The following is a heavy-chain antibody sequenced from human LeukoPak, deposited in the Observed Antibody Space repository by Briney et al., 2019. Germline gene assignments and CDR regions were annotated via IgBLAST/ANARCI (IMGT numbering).Heavy chain of an antibody. J-gene: IGHJ4*02. CDR2: IWSDGTNK. CDR3: AKDAQGGFDYSNSLEY. CDR1: GFTFSHYG. Sequence: GGSLTLSCAASGFTFSHYGMHWVRQAPGKGLEWVAVIWSDGTNKYYADSVKGRFTIYRDDSQNRVFLQMNSLRAEDTALYYCAKDAQGGFDYSNSLEYWGQGALVSVSS. V-gene: IGHV3-33*06. D-gene: IGHD4-11*01.